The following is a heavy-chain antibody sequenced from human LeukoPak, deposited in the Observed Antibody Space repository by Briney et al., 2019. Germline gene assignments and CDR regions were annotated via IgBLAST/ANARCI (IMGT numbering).Heavy chain of an antibody. V-gene: IGHV3-23*01. CDR2: ISGSGGST. Sequence: TGGSLRLSCAASGFTFSSYAMSWVRQAPGKGLEWVSAISGSGGSTYYAGSVKGRFTISRDNSKNTLYLQMNSLRAEDTAVYYCAKVYMTTVTTDYWGQGTLVTVSS. D-gene: IGHD4-17*01. CDR1: GFTFSSYA. CDR3: AKVYMTTVTTDY. J-gene: IGHJ4*02.